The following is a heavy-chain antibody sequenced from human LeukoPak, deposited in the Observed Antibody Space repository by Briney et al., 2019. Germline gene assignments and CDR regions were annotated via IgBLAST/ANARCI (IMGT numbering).Heavy chain of an antibody. Sequence: GGSLRLSCAASGFTFSSYGMHWVRQAPGKGLEWVAFIRYDGRNKYYADSVKGRFTISRDNSKNTLYLQMNSLRAEDTAVYYCARDSYLRGRGKERIYDDAFDIWGQGTMVTVSS. CDR3: ARDSYLRGRGKERIYDDAFDI. J-gene: IGHJ3*02. CDR1: GFTFSSYG. V-gene: IGHV3-30*02. CDR2: IRYDGRNK. D-gene: IGHD3-16*01.